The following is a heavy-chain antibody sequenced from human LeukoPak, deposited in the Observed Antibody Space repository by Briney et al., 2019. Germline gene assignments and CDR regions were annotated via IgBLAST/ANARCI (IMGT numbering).Heavy chain of an antibody. CDR3: ARDQFDY. Sequence: GGSLRLSCAASGFTSSSYSMNWVRQAPGKGLEWVSSISSSSYIYYADSVKGRFTISRDNAKNSLYLQMNSLRAEDTAVYYCARDQFDYWGQGTLVTVSS. CDR1: GFTSSSYS. J-gene: IGHJ4*02. V-gene: IGHV3-21*01. CDR2: ISSSSYI.